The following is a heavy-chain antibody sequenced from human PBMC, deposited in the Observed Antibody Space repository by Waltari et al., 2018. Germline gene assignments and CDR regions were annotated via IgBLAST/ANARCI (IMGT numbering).Heavy chain of an antibody. D-gene: IGHD3-22*01. V-gene: IGHV4-39*01. CDR2: IYYSGTT. J-gene: IGHJ5*02. CDR1: GGSISSSSYY. Sequence: QLQLQESGPGLVKPSETLSLTCTVSGGSISSSSYYWGWIRQPPGKGLEWIGSIYYSGTTYYNPSLKSRVTISVDTAKNQFSLKLSSVTAADTAVYYCAIHSNVVVITPLIWFDPWGQGTLVTVSS. CDR3: AIHSNVVVITPLIWFDP.